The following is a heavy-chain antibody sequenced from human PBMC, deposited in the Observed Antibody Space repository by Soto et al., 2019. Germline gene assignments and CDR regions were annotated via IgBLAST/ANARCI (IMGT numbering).Heavy chain of an antibody. D-gene: IGHD6-19*01. J-gene: IGHJ3*02. CDR1: GYTFTSYD. CDR2: MNPNSGNT. CDR3: ARAPPSIISVAGIGGDAFDI. V-gene: IGHV1-8*01. Sequence: ASVKVSCKASGYTFTSYDINWVRQATGQGLEWMGWMNPNSGNTGYAQKFQGRVTMTRNTSISTAYMELSSLRSEDTAVYYCARAPPSIISVAGIGGDAFDIWGKGTMVTVSS.